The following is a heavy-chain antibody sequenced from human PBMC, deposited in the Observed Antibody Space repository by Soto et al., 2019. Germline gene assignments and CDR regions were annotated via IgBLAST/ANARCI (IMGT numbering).Heavy chain of an antibody. CDR3: ASRVGYYLGFDY. CDR2: IYHSGST. Sequence: PSETLSLTCAVSGGSISSGGYSWSWIRQPPGKGLEWIGYIYHSGSTYYNPSLKSRVTISVDRSKNQFSLKLSSVTAADTAVYYCASRVGYYLGFDYWGQGTLVTVSS. V-gene: IGHV4-30-2*01. CDR1: GGSISSGGYS. J-gene: IGHJ4*02. D-gene: IGHD3-22*01.